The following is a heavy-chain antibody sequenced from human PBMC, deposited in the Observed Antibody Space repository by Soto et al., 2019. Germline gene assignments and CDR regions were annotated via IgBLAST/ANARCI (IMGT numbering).Heavy chain of an antibody. D-gene: IGHD5-18*01. Sequence: KPSETLSLTCAVSGGSISSGGYSWSWIRQPPGKGLEWIGYIYHSGSTYYNPSLKSRVTISVDRSKNQFSLKLSSVTAADTAVYYCARGGYSYGIWFDPWGQGTLVTV. CDR3: ARGGYSYGIWFDP. CDR1: GGSISSGGYS. V-gene: IGHV4-30-2*01. J-gene: IGHJ5*02. CDR2: IYHSGST.